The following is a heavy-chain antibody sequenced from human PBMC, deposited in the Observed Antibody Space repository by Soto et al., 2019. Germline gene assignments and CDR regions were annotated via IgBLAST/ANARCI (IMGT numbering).Heavy chain of an antibody. CDR3: AKALYCGFTY. D-gene: IGHD2-21*01. V-gene: IGHV3-23*01. Sequence: EVRLLESGGGLVQPGGSLRLSCAASGFTFSVYAMSWVRQAPGKGLEWVSGISGSGDSTHYADSVKGRFTVSRDNSKSMLYLQTNSLRAEDTAIYYCAKALYCGFTYWGQGPLVTVSS. J-gene: IGHJ4*02. CDR2: ISGSGDST. CDR1: GFTFSVYA.